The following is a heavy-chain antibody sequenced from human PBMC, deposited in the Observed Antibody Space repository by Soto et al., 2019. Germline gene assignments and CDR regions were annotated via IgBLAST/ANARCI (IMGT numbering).Heavy chain of an antibody. D-gene: IGHD3-10*01. CDR3: ARGFIAVRGVITLVPMDV. CDR2: ISAYNGNT. Sequence: QVQLVQSGAEVKKPGASVKVSCKASGYTFTSYGISWVRQAPGQGLEWMGWISAYNGNTNYAQKLQGRVTMHTDTSTSTAYRELRSLRSDDTAVYYCARGFIAVRGVITLVPMDVCGQGTTVTVSS. J-gene: IGHJ6*02. V-gene: IGHV1-18*01. CDR1: GYTFTSYG.